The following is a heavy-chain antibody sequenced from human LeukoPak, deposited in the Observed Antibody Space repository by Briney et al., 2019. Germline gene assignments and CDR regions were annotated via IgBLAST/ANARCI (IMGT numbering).Heavy chain of an antibody. V-gene: IGHV3-30*18. CDR2: ISYDGSNK. Sequence: GRSLRLSCAASGFTFSSYGMHWVRQAPGKGLEWVAVISYDGSNKYYADSVKGRFTISRDNSKNTLYLQMNSLRAEDTAVYYCAKDLGYYDSSGYYGEGFDYWGQGTLVTVSS. J-gene: IGHJ4*02. CDR1: GFTFSSYG. CDR3: AKDLGYYDSSGYYGEGFDY. D-gene: IGHD3-22*01.